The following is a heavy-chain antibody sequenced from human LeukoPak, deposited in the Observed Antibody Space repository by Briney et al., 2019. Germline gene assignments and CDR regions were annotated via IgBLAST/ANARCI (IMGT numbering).Heavy chain of an antibody. V-gene: IGHV1-2*02. Sequence: ASVKVSCKASGYTFTGYYMHWVRQAPGQGLEWMGWVNPNSGGTNYAQKFQGRVTMTTDTSTSTAYMELRSLRSDDTAVYYCARDSRFRSREFDYWGQGTLVTVSS. CDR1: GYTFTGYY. J-gene: IGHJ4*02. CDR3: ARDSRFRSREFDY. CDR2: VNPNSGGT.